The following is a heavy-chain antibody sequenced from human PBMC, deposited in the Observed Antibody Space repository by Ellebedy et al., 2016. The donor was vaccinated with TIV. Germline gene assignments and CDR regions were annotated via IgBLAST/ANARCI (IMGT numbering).Heavy chain of an antibody. CDR1: GDTLKNFS. V-gene: IGHV1-24*01. Sequence: ASVKVSCXVSGDTLKNFSIQWVRRAPGTGLQWMGGFDPLDRVTVYAQDFQGRVTMTEDMSTDTAYLDLSSLRVEDTAVYYCATGSEWEQSDYWGQGTLVTVSS. J-gene: IGHJ4*02. CDR3: ATGSEWEQSDY. CDR2: FDPLDRVT. D-gene: IGHD1-26*01.